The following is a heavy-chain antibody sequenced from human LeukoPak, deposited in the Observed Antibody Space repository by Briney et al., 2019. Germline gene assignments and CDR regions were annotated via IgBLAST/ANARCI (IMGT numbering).Heavy chain of an antibody. J-gene: IGHJ3*02. CDR1: GGTFSSYA. CDR2: IIPILGIA. D-gene: IGHD3-10*01. CDR3: AVNYYGSGSLRSFDI. Sequence: SVKVSCKASGGTFSSYAISWVRQAPGQGLEWMGRIIPILGIANYAQKFRGRVTITADKSTSTAYMELSSLRSEDTAVYYCAVNYYGSGSLRSFDIWGQGTMVTVSS. V-gene: IGHV1-69*04.